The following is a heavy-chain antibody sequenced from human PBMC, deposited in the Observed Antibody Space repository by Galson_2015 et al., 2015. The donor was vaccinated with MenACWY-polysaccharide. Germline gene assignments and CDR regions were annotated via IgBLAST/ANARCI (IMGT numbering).Heavy chain of an antibody. CDR1: GFSFRSYW. CDR2: IKQDGSEE. V-gene: IGHV3-7*01. CDR3: ARDTGVSRTDDWSFDL. J-gene: IGHJ2*01. D-gene: IGHD1-7*01. Sequence: SLRLSCAASGFSFRSYWMSWVRQAPEKGLEWVADIKQDGSEEYYVDSVKGRFAISRGNARNSLYLQMNSLRAEDTAVYFCARDTGVSRTDDWSFDLWGRGSQVTVSS.